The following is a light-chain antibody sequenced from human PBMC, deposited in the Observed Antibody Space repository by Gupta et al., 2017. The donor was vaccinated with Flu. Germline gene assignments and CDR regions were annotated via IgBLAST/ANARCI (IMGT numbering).Light chain of an antibody. CDR1: SSDVGGYNY. CDR3: SSYTSSSIFWV. V-gene: IGLV2-14*01. J-gene: IGLJ3*02. CDR2: EVS. Sequence: ITISCTGTSSDVGGYNYVSWYQQHPGKAPKLMIYEVSNRPSGVSNRFSGSKSGNTASLTISGLQAEDEADYYCSSYTSSSIFWVFGGGTKLTVL.